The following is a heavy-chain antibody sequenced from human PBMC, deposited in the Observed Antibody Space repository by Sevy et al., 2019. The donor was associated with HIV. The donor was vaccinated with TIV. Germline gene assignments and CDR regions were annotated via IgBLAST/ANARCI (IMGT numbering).Heavy chain of an antibody. D-gene: IGHD6-19*01. CDR3: ARHIRGWYFGNWFDP. CDR1: GGSISSSSYY. Sequence: SETLSLTCTVSGGSISSSSYYWGWIRQPPGKGLEWIGSIYYSGSTYYNPSLKSRVTISVDTSKNQFSLKLGSVTAADTAVYYCARHIRGWYFGNWFDPWGQGTLVTVSS. J-gene: IGHJ5*02. V-gene: IGHV4-39*01. CDR2: IYYSGST.